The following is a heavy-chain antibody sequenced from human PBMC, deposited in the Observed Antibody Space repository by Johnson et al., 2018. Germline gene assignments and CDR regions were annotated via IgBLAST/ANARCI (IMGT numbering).Heavy chain of an antibody. CDR2: LYSGGST. V-gene: IGHV3-66*02. CDR1: GFTVSSNY. D-gene: IGHD2-21*02. CDR3: ARDRGDYPVDAFDI. Sequence: EVQLVESGGGLVQXGGSLRLXCAASGFTVSSNYMSWVRQAPGKGLEWVSVLYSGGSTYYAASVKGRFTTDRDNSKNTPDLQLNSPGAEYTAVYYFARDRGDYPVDAFDIWGQGTMVIVSS. J-gene: IGHJ3*02.